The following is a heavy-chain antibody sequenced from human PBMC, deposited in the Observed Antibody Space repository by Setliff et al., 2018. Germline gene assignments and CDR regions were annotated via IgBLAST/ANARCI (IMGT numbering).Heavy chain of an antibody. J-gene: IGHJ3*01. CDR3: ARFGGSCSSSSCYASDL. CDR2: ISPYNGDT. Sequence: ASVKVSCKASGYIFNTFGISWVRRAPGQGLEWIGWISPYNGDTKYAQKLQDRVTMTIDTSTSTAYVEVRSLRSDDTAVYFCARFGGSCSSSSCYASDLWGQGTMVTVSS. D-gene: IGHD2-2*01. V-gene: IGHV1-18*01. CDR1: GYIFNTFG.